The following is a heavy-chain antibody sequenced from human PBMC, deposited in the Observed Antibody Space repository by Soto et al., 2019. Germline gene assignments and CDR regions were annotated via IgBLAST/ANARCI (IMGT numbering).Heavy chain of an antibody. J-gene: IGHJ4*02. CDR2: ISSSSSYI. V-gene: IGHV3-21*01. D-gene: IGHD6-13*01. Sequence: GGSLRLSCAASRFIFNSYSMNWVRQAPGKGLEWVSSISSSSSYIYYANSVKGRFTISRDNAKNSLYLQMNSLRAEDTAVYYCARAPGAAARPPFDYWGRGTPVTVSS. CDR3: ARAPGAAARPPFDY. CDR1: RFIFNSYS.